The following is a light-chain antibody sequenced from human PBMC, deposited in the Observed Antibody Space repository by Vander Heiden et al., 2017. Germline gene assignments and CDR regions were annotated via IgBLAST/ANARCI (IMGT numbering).Light chain of an antibody. Sequence: DIQMTQSPSSLSTSVGDRVTITCRASQSISSYLNWYQQKPGKAPKLLIYAASTLQSGVPERFSGSGSGTDFTLTISSLQPEDFATYYCQQTYSTPFTFGPGTKVDIK. CDR1: QSISSY. CDR2: AAS. CDR3: QQTYSTPFT. V-gene: IGKV1-39*01. J-gene: IGKJ3*01.